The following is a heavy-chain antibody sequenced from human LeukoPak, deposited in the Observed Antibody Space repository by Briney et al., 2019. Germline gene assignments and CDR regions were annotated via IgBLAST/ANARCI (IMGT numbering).Heavy chain of an antibody. D-gene: IGHD4-17*01. CDR2: ISSSGSTI. Sequence: GGSLRLSCAASGFTFSIHSMNWVRQAPGKGLEWVSYISSSGSTIYYADSVKGRFTISRDNAKNSLYLQMNSLRGEDTAVYYCAKKHGDYVLDAFDIWGQGTMVTVSS. CDR1: GFTFSIHS. CDR3: AKKHGDYVLDAFDI. V-gene: IGHV3-48*01. J-gene: IGHJ3*02.